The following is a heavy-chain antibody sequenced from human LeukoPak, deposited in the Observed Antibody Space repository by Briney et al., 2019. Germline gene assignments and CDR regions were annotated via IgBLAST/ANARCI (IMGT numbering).Heavy chain of an antibody. D-gene: IGHD6-13*01. J-gene: IGHJ4*02. CDR2: INHSGST. Sequence: PSETLSLTCAVYGGSFSGYYWSWLRQPPGKGLEGIGEINHSGSTNYNPSLKSRVTISVDTSKNQFSLKLSSVTAADTAAYYCARGIPLYSSSWYFNYWGQGTLVTVSS. V-gene: IGHV4-34*01. CDR1: GGSFSGYY. CDR3: ARGIPLYSSSWYFNY.